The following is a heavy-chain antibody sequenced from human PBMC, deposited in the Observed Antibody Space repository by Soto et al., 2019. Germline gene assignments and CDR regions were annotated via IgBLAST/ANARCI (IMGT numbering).Heavy chain of an antibody. J-gene: IGHJ4*02. D-gene: IGHD2-2*01. CDR1: GYPFASYG. CDR3: ARARDVLVPAAIYI. CDR2: ISAYNGNT. V-gene: IGHV1-18*01. Sequence: ASVKVSCKTSGYPFASYGIGWVRQAPGQGLEWMGWISAYNGNTNYAQKLQGRVTMTTDTSTSTAYMELRSLRSEDTAVYYCARARDVLVPAAIYIWGQGTLVTVSS.